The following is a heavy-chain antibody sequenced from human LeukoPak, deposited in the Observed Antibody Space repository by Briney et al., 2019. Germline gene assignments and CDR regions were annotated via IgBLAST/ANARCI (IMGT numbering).Heavy chain of an antibody. Sequence: SETLSLTCSVFGGSVSSGSYYWSWIRQSPGKGLEWVGCIYYSGSTNYNPSLRGRVAMSIDTSKNHFSLRLISVTAADTAIYYCARAPGIVGTTPFGNYWGRGTLVTVSS. V-gene: IGHV4-61*03. CDR2: IYYSGST. CDR1: GGSVSSGSYY. CDR3: ARAPGIVGTTPFGNY. J-gene: IGHJ4*02. D-gene: IGHD1-26*01.